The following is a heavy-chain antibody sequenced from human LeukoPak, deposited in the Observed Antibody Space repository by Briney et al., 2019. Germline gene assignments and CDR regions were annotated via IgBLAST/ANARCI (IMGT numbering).Heavy chain of an antibody. CDR1: GFSFSDYY. V-gene: IGHV3-11*05. J-gene: IGHJ2*01. CDR3: ARGSGYFDP. CDR2: ISSSSSHI. Sequence: PGGSLRLSCTASGFSFSDYYMSWIRQAPGRGLEWISYISSSSSHIKYADSVTGRFTTSRDNAERSVHLQMNRLRAEDTAVYYCARGSGYFDPWGRGTLVTV.